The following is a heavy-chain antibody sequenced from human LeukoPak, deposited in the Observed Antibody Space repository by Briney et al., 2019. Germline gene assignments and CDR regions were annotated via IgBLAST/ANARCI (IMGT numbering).Heavy chain of an antibody. V-gene: IGHV3-13*01. CDR2: VSAGHHA. CDR1: GFTLGGHD. J-gene: IGHJ4*02. CDR3: VREARGYHYTYFDY. Sequence: GGSLRLSCTASGFTLGGHDMHWVRQTTGDGLEWVAAVSAGHHAFYAGSVKGRFTVSREDAKNSLHLQMNSLRAGDTAVYYCVREARGYHYTYFDYWGQGPLVTVSS. D-gene: IGHD5-18*01.